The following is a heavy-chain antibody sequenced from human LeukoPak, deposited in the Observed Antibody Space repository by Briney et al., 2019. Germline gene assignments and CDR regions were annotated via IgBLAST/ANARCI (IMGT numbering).Heavy chain of an antibody. Sequence: GGSLRLSCAASGFTFSYYWMHWVRQAPGKGLVWVSRINSEGTSTSFADSVKGRFTVSRDNAKNTLYLQMNSLRPEDTAVYYCVRSYRDLAGYYNHFDYWGQGNLVTVSS. CDR2: INSEGTST. D-gene: IGHD3-9*01. V-gene: IGHV3-74*01. CDR1: GFTFSYYW. CDR3: VRSYRDLAGYYNHFDY. J-gene: IGHJ4*02.